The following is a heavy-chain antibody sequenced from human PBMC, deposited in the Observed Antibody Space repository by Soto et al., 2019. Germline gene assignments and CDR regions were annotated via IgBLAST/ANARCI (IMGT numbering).Heavy chain of an antibody. CDR2: ASGSGSGT. Sequence: PGGSLRRGWAASGFTFSNFGMAWGRQAPGKGLGWVSSASGSGSGTYYADSVNGRFTISRDNSKNTLFLHMTNLRAGDTALYFCAKGRPGVAAAPDYWGQGTLVTVSS. V-gene: IGHV3-23*01. CDR3: AKGRPGVAAAPDY. D-gene: IGHD2-21*01. CDR1: GFTFSNFG. J-gene: IGHJ4*02.